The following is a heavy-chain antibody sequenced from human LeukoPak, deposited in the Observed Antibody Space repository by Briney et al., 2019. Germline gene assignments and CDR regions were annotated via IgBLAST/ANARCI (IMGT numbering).Heavy chain of an antibody. Sequence: GRSLRLSCAGSGFKFDDYAMHWVRQAPGKGLEWVSGISYNSGTRGYADSVRGRFTISRDNAKNSPYLQMNSLRAEDTAFYYCTKDYRGGYDSSGSFINWGQGTLVTVSS. J-gene: IGHJ4*02. D-gene: IGHD3-22*01. CDR3: TKDYRGGYDSSGSFIN. CDR1: GFKFDDYA. V-gene: IGHV3-9*01. CDR2: ISYNSGTR.